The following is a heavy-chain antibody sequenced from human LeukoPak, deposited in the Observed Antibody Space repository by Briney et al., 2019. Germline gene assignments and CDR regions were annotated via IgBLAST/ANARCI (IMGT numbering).Heavy chain of an antibody. CDR3: AGHPVGYDILTGYYPY. J-gene: IGHJ4*02. CDR1: GGSISSYY. Sequence: SETLSLTCTVSGGSISSYYWSWIRQPAGKGLEWIGRIYTSGSTNYNPSLKSRVTMSVDTSKNQFSLKLSSVTAADTAVYYCAGHPVGYDILTGYYPYWGQGTLVTVSS. D-gene: IGHD3-9*01. CDR2: IYTSGST. V-gene: IGHV4-4*07.